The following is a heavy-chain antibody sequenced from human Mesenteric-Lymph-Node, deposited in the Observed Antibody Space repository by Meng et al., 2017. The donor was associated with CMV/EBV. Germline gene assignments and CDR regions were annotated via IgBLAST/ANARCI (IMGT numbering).Heavy chain of an antibody. CDR2: ISGSGGST. D-gene: IGHD3-3*01. CDR1: GFTFSSYA. Sequence: GESLKISCAASGFTFSSYAMSWVRQAPGKGLEWVSAISGSGGSTYYADSVKGRFTISRDNSKNTLYLQTNSLRAEDTAVYYCAKAPRGDFWSGYYMSYWGQGTLVTVSS. J-gene: IGHJ4*02. CDR3: AKAPRGDFWSGYYMSY. V-gene: IGHV3-23*01.